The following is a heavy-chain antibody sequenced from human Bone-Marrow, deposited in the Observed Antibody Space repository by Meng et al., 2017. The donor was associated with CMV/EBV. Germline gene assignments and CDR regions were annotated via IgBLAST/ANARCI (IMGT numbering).Heavy chain of an antibody. Sequence: QVQLVESGGGVVQPGRSLRLSCAASGFTFSSYGMHWVRQAPGKGLEWVAVIWYDGGNKYYADSVKGRFTISRDNSKNTLYLQMNSLRAEDTAVYYCAKDASGRYWYFDYWGQGTLVTVSS. CDR3: AKDASGRYWYFDY. CDR1: GFTFSSYG. CDR2: IWYDGGNK. D-gene: IGHD1-26*01. V-gene: IGHV3-33*06. J-gene: IGHJ4*02.